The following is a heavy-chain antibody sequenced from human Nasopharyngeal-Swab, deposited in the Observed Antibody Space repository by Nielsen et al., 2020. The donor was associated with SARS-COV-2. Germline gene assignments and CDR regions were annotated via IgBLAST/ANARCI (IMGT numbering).Heavy chain of an antibody. D-gene: IGHD6-13*01. CDR2: IYYSGST. V-gene: IGHV4-59*01. Sequence: SETLSLTCTVSGGSISSYYWSWIRQPPGKGLEWIGYIYYSGSTNYNPSLKSRVTISVDTSKNQFSLKLSSVTAADTAGYYCARGSIAAAGSNWYFDLWSRGTLVTVSS. J-gene: IGHJ2*01. CDR3: ARGSIAAAGSNWYFDL. CDR1: GGSISSYY.